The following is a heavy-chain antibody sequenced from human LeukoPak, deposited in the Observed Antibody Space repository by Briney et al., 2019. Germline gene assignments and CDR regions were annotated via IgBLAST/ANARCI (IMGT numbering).Heavy chain of an antibody. D-gene: IGHD2-21*01. J-gene: IGHJ6*03. V-gene: IGHV1-2*06. Sequence: ASVKVSCKASGYTFTDCFIQWVRQAPGQGPEWMGRINPNTGGTNYAQKFQGRVTFTIDTSTNTAYMELSRLRPDDTAVYYCARDGFQGMILYVVYYMDVWGKGTTVTVSS. CDR3: ARDGFQGMILYVVYYMDV. CDR1: GYTFTDCF. CDR2: INPNTGGT.